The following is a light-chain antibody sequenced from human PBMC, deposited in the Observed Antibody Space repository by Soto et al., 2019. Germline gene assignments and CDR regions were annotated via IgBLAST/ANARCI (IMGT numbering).Light chain of an antibody. CDR1: QSVGSY. CDR3: QQRSDWPST. Sequence: EIVLTQSPVTLSLSPGERATLSCRASQSVGSYFAWYQQKPGQAPRLLIYDASSRATGIPAMFSGSGSGTDFTLTISSLEPEDCAVYYCQQRSDWPSTFGGGTRVEIK. CDR2: DAS. V-gene: IGKV3-11*01. J-gene: IGKJ4*01.